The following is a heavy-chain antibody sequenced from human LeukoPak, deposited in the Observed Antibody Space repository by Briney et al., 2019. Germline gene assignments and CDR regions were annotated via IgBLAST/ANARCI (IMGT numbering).Heavy chain of an antibody. Sequence: GGSLRLSCAASGFTFSSYAMSWVRKAPGKGLEWVSAISGSGGSTYYADSVKGRFTISRDNSKNTLYLQMNSLRAEDTAVYYCAKAFSSWFRYFDYWGQGTLVTVSS. CDR1: GFTFSSYA. CDR3: AKAFSSWFRYFDY. J-gene: IGHJ4*02. D-gene: IGHD6-13*01. V-gene: IGHV3-23*01. CDR2: ISGSGGST.